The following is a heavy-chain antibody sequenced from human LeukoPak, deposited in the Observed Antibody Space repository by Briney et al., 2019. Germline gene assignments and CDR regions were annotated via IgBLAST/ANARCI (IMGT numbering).Heavy chain of an antibody. J-gene: IGHJ4*02. V-gene: IGHV3-30-3*01. Sequence: GGSLRLSCAASGFTFSSYAMHWVRQAPGKGLEWVAVISYDGSNKYYADSVKGRFTISRDNSKNTLYLQMNSLRAEDTAVYYCAREESSITMIVGPDYWGQGTLVTVSS. CDR1: GFTFSSYA. CDR2: ISYDGSNK. D-gene: IGHD3-22*01. CDR3: AREESSITMIVGPDY.